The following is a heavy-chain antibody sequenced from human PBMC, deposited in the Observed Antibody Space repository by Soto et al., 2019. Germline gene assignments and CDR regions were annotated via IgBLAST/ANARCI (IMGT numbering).Heavy chain of an antibody. CDR2: IYYSGST. CDR1: GGSISSYY. V-gene: IGHV4-59*01. CDR3: AREGLTGTIGLYYYYAMDV. D-gene: IGHD1-7*01. Sequence: SETLSLTCTVSGGSISSYYWSWIRQPPGKGLEWIGYIYYSGSTNYNPSLKSRVTISVDTSKNQFSLKLSSVTAADTAVYYCAREGLTGTIGLYYYYAMDVWGQGTAVTVSS. J-gene: IGHJ6*02.